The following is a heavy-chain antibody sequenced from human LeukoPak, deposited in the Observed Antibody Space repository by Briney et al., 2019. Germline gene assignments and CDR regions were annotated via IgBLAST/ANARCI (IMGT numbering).Heavy chain of an antibody. CDR2: ISGSGGST. D-gene: IGHD5-24*01. J-gene: IGHJ5*02. V-gene: IGHV3-23*01. CDR3: AKDLQFFTNWFDP. Sequence: PGASLRLSCAASGFTFSSYAMSWVRQAPGKGLEWVSAISGSGGSTYYADSVKGRFTISRDNSKNTLYLQMNSLRAEDTDVYYCAKDLQFFTNWFDPWGQGTLVTVSS. CDR1: GFTFSSYA.